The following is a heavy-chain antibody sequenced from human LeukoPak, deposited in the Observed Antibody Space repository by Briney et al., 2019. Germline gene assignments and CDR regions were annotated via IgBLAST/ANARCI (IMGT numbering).Heavy chain of an antibody. CDR3: ARNSGYGIHYYYYGMDV. V-gene: IGHV4-34*01. D-gene: IGHD5-12*01. J-gene: IGHJ6*02. CDR1: GGSFSGYY. CDR2: INHSGST. Sequence: SKTLSLTCAVYGGSFSGYYWSWIRQPPGKGLEWIGEINHSGSTNYNPSLKSRVAISVDTSKNQFSLKLSSVTAADTAVYYCARNSGYGIHYYYYGMDVWGQETTVTVSS.